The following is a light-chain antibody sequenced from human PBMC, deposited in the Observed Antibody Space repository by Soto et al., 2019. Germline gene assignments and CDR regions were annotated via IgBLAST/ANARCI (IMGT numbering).Light chain of an antibody. V-gene: IGKV3-20*01. Sequence: DIVLTQSPGTLSLSHGERATLSCRASQSVSSSNLAWYQQKPAQAPRLLIYAASRRAPGIPERFSGSGSGTDFTLTISRLEPEDFAVYYCQQYGSSSTFGQGTKVDVK. CDR2: AAS. J-gene: IGKJ1*01. CDR1: QSVSSSN. CDR3: QQYGSSST.